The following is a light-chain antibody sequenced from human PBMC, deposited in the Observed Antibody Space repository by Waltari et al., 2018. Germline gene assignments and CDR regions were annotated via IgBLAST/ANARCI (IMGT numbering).Light chain of an antibody. V-gene: IGKV3-15*01. J-gene: IGKJ1*01. Sequence: EIVMTQSPATLSVSPGERATLSCRASQGVSSKLAWYQQKPGQPSRLLLYDTSVRAAGIPARFSGSGSGTEFTLTISSLQSDDFAVYYCQQYNNWPPWTFGQGTKVEIK. CDR3: QQYNNWPPWT. CDR2: DTS. CDR1: QGVSSK.